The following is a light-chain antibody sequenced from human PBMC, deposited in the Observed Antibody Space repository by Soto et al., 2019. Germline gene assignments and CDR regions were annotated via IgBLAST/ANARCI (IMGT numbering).Light chain of an antibody. V-gene: IGKV1-5*03. J-gene: IGKJ1*01. CDR2: KAS. Sequence: IQMTQSPSTMSAYVGDIFPLTFRASESIDSWLAWHQQKPGRAPKLLISKASSLESGVPSRFSGSGFGTEFTLTICSLQPDDFGTYYCQQYNSYRAFGQGSKVDVK. CDR1: ESIDSW. CDR3: QQYNSYRA.